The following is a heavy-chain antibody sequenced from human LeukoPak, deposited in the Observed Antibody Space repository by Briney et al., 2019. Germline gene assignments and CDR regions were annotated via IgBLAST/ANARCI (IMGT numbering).Heavy chain of an antibody. D-gene: IGHD2-2*01. Sequence: GGSLRLSCSASGFTFSSYAMHWVRQAPGKGLEYVPAISSNGGSTYHADSVKGRFTISRDNSKNTLYLQMSSLRAEDTAVYYCVKDHDCSSTSCYDWFDPWGQGTLVTVSS. CDR1: GFTFSSYA. V-gene: IGHV3-64D*06. J-gene: IGHJ5*02. CDR2: ISSNGGST. CDR3: VKDHDCSSTSCYDWFDP.